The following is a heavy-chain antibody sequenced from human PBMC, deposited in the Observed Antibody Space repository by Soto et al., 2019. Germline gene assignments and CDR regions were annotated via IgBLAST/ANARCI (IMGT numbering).Heavy chain of an antibody. Sequence: QVQLVESGGGVVQPGRSLRLSCAASGFTFSSYGMHWVRQAPGKGLEWVAVIWYDGSNKYYADSVKGRFTISRDNSKNTLYLQMNSLRAEDTAVYYCARTYCGGDCHPGYFQHWGQGTLVTVSS. J-gene: IGHJ1*01. D-gene: IGHD2-21*02. CDR3: ARTYCGGDCHPGYFQH. CDR2: IWYDGSNK. CDR1: GFTFSSYG. V-gene: IGHV3-33*01.